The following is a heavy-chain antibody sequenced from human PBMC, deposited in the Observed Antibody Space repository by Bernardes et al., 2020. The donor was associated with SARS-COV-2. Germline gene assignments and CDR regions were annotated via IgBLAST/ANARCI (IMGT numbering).Heavy chain of an antibody. CDR1: GFSLSTSGVG. Sequence: SGPTLVKPTQTLTLPCTFSGFSLSTSGVGVGWIRQPPGKALEWLALIYWDDDKRYSPSLKSRLTITKDTSKNQVVLTMTNMDPVDTATYYCAHSRRWLLGQNYFDYWGQGTLVTVSS. CDR2: IYWDDDK. V-gene: IGHV2-5*02. CDR3: AHSRRWLLGQNYFDY. J-gene: IGHJ4*02. D-gene: IGHD1-26*01.